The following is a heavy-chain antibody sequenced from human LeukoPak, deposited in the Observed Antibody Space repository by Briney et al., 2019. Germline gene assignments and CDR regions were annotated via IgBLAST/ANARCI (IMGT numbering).Heavy chain of an antibody. Sequence: SETLSLTCTVSGDSISTYYWSWIRQPPGKGLEWIGYIYYRVTSDYNPSLKSRVTMSVDMSTRQISLKLSSVTAADTAVYCCARAVGGDGSGSLWGPGTLVTVSS. CDR1: GDSISTYY. CDR2: IYYRVTS. CDR3: ARAVGGDGSGSL. J-gene: IGHJ4*02. V-gene: IGHV4-59*01. D-gene: IGHD3-10*01.